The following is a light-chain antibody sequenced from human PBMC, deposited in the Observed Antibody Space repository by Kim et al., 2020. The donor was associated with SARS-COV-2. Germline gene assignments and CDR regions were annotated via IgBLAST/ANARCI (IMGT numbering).Light chain of an antibody. CDR1: QSVSSI. CDR2: GAS. Sequence: IVMTQSPATLSVSPGERATLSCRASQSVSSILAWYQQKPGQAPRLLIYGASTRATGIPARFSGSGSGTEFTLTISSLQSEDFAVYYCQQYNNWPPGTFGQGTKVDIK. V-gene: IGKV3-15*01. CDR3: QQYNNWPPGT. J-gene: IGKJ1*01.